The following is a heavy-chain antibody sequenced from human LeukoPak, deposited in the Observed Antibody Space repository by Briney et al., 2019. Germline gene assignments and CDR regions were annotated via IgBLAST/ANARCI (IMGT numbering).Heavy chain of an antibody. Sequence: GGSLRPSCAASGFTFSSYSMNWVRQAPGKGLEWVSSISSSSSYIYYADSVKGRFTISRDNAKNSLYLQMNSLRAEDTAVYYCARAEVGTAMVYWGQGTLVTVSS. CDR1: GFTFSSYS. J-gene: IGHJ4*02. V-gene: IGHV3-21*01. D-gene: IGHD5-18*01. CDR2: ISSSSSYI. CDR3: ARAEVGTAMVY.